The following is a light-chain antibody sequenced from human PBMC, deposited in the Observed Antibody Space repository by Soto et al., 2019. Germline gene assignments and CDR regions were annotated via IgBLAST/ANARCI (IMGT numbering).Light chain of an antibody. CDR2: DAS. J-gene: IGKJ3*01. CDR1: QSVSSY. V-gene: IGKV3-11*01. Sequence: EIVLTQSPATLSLSPGERATLSCRASQSVSSYLAWYQQKPGQAPRLLIYDASNRATGIPARFSGSGSGTDXXXXIXSXXXEDFAVYYCQQRSNWPPVFTFGPGTKVDIK. CDR3: QQRSNWPPVFT.